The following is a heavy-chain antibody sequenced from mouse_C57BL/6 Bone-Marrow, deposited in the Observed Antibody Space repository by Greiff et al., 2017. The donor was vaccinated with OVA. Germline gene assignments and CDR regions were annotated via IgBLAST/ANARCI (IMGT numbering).Heavy chain of an antibody. V-gene: IGHV5-4*01. Sequence: DVMLVESGGGLVKPGGSLKLSCAASGFTFSSYAMSWVRQTPEKRLEWVATISDGGSYTYYPDNVKGRFTISRDNAKNNLYLQMSHLKSEDTAMYYCARDWDDYAMDYWGQGTSVTVSS. CDR1: GFTFSSYA. CDR2: ISDGGSYT. D-gene: IGHD4-1*01. CDR3: ARDWDDYAMDY. J-gene: IGHJ4*01.